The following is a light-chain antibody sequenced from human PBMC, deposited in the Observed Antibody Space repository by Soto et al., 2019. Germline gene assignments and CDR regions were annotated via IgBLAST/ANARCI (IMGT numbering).Light chain of an antibody. CDR3: QQFNVYPLT. CDR1: QGIRDF. CDR2: AAS. Sequence: DIQLTQSPSFLSASVGDRVTITCRASQGIRDFLAWYQQKPGKAPKLLIYAASTLQAGVPTRFSGFASGTEFTLPISNLQPSDSATYDCQQFNVYPLTFGGGTKVEIK. J-gene: IGKJ4*01. V-gene: IGKV1-9*01.